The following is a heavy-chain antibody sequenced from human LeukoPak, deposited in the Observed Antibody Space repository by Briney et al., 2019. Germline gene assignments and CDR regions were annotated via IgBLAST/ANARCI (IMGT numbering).Heavy chain of an antibody. V-gene: IGHV3-21*01. D-gene: IGHD3-10*01. J-gene: IGHJ6*03. CDR1: GFTFSSYS. Sequence: RGSLRLSCAASGFTFSSYSMNWVRQAPGKGLEWVSSISSSSSYIYYADSVKGRFTISRDNAKNSLYLQMNSLRAEDMAVYYCARDREGYYGSGSYTMDVWGKGTTVTVSS. CDR3: ARDREGYYGSGSYTMDV. CDR2: ISSSSSYI.